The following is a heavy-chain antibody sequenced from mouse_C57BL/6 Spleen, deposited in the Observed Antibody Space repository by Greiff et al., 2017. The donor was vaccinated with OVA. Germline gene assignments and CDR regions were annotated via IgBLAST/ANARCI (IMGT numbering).Heavy chain of an antibody. J-gene: IGHJ2*01. CDR1: GYTFTDYY. CDR3: ARVRGNYYFDY. V-gene: IGHV1-26*01. Sequence: EVQLQQSGPELVKPGASVKISCKASGYTFTDYYMNWVKQSHGKSLEWIGDINPNNGGTSYNQKFKGKATLTVDKSSSTAYMELRSLTSEDSAVYYCARVRGNYYFDYWGQGTTLTVSS. D-gene: IGHD2-1*01. CDR2: INPNNGGT.